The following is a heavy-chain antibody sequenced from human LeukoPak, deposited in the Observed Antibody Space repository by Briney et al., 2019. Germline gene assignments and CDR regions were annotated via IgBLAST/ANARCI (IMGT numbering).Heavy chain of an antibody. V-gene: IGHV1-69*02. CDR3: ARGDSSSWYNQEYYFDY. CDR1: GGTFSSYT. J-gene: IGHJ4*02. Sequence: AASVKVSCKASGGTFSSYTISWVRQAPGLGLEWMGRIIPILGIANYAQKFQGRVTITADKSTSTAYMELSSLRSEDTAVYYCARGDSSSWYNQEYYFDYWGQGTLVTVSS. CDR2: IIPILGIA. D-gene: IGHD6-13*01.